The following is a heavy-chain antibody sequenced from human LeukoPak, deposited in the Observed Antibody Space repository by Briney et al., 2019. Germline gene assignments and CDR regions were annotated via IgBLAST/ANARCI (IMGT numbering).Heavy chain of an antibody. V-gene: IGHV1-18*01. CDR2: SSAYNGNT. Sequence: ASLKVSCKPSAYTFTIYTIRLVRQAPGQQLECMGWSSAYNGNTNYTQKLQGRATMTKATSTSPAYMELRSLRSDDTAVYYCARVVSSSWYGYNWFDPWGQGTLVTVSS. D-gene: IGHD6-13*01. J-gene: IGHJ5*02. CDR3: ARVVSSSWYGYNWFDP. CDR1: AYTFTIYT.